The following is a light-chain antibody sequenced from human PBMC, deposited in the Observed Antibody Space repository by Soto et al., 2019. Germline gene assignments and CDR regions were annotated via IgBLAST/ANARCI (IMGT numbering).Light chain of an antibody. CDR2: DTS. J-gene: IGKJ1*01. CDR3: QQYGSSPGT. CDR1: QSIGLA. V-gene: IGKV3-20*01. Sequence: EIVLTQSPATLSLSPGERATLSCRASQSIGLAIAWYQHKPGQAPSLLIYDTSTRATGVPDRFSGSGSGTDFALTISRVEPEDFAIYFCQQYGSSPGTFGQGTKVDIK.